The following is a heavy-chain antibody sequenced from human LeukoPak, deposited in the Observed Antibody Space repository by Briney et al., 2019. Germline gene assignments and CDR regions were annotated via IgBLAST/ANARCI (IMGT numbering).Heavy chain of an antibody. D-gene: IGHD2-2*01. V-gene: IGHV1-18*01. Sequence: ASVKVSCKASGYTFTSYGISWVRQAPGQGLEWMGWISAYNGNTNYAQKLLGRVTMTTDTSTSTAYMELRSLRSDDTAVYYCARVPSSTSCPDYWGQGTLVTVSS. J-gene: IGHJ4*02. CDR1: GYTFTSYG. CDR3: ARVPSSTSCPDY. CDR2: ISAYNGNT.